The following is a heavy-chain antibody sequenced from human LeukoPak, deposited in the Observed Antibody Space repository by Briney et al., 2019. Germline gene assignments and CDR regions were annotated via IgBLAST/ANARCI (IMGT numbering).Heavy chain of an antibody. D-gene: IGHD3-10*01. Sequence: GGSLRLSCTASGFTLSNHAMSWVRQAPGKGLEWVSAISTSGGDAYHADSVKGRFTISRDNSKNTLYLHMNSLRAEDTAVYYCARVPGSYYVDFDYWGQGTLVTVSS. J-gene: IGHJ4*02. CDR3: ARVPGSYYVDFDY. CDR2: ISTSGGDA. V-gene: IGHV3-23*01. CDR1: GFTLSNHA.